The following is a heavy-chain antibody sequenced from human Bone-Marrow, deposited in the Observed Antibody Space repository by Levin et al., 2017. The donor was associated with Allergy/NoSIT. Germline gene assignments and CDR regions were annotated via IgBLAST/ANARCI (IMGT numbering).Heavy chain of an antibody. CDR1: GFAFSEYV. CDR2: ITGGSDRI. D-gene: IGHD3-3*01. J-gene: IGHJ4*02. V-gene: IGHV3-23*01. Sequence: PGGSLRLSCAASGFAFSEYVMTWIRQSPGKGLEWVASITGGSDRIIYADSVKGRFTISRDNSKNTLYLQINSLRAEDTAVYFCAKEKAPAWFLADYWGQGTLVIVSS. CDR3: AKEKAPAWFLADY.